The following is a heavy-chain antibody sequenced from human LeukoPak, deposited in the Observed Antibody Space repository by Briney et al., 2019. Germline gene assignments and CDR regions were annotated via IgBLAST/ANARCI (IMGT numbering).Heavy chain of an antibody. D-gene: IGHD1-14*01. Sequence: GGSLRLSCAASGFTFDDSAMHWVRQAPGKGLEWVSLISGNGVTYYADSVKGRFTISRDNSKNSLYLEMNSLRTEDTALYYCAENEHSTGWFDPWGQGTLVTVSS. J-gene: IGHJ5*02. V-gene: IGHV3-43*02. CDR1: GFTFDDSA. CDR3: AENEHSTGWFDP. CDR2: ISGNGVT.